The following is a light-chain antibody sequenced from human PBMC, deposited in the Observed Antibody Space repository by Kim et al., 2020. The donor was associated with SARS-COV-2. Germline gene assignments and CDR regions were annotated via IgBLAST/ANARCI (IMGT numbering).Light chain of an antibody. CDR1: QSLSTY. CDR2: DAS. CDR3: QQRSNWPIT. J-gene: IGKJ5*01. Sequence: LSPGERATRSCGASQSLSTYLDWYQQKPGQAPRLLIYDASNRAPGIPARFSGSGSGTDFTLTISSLEPDDFAVYYCQQRSNWPITFGEGTRLEIK. V-gene: IGKV3-11*01.